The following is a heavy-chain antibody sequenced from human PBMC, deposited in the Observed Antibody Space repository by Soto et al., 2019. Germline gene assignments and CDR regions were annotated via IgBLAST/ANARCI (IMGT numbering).Heavy chain of an antibody. CDR2: ISAYNGNT. CDR3: ARDILTPPSPNWFDP. Sequence: ASVKVSCKASGYTFTSYGISWVRQAPGQGLERMGWISAYNGNTNYAQKLQGRVTMTTDTSTSTAYMELMSLRSDDTAVYYFARDILTPPSPNWFDPWGQGTLVTVSS. J-gene: IGHJ5*02. CDR1: GYTFTSYG. D-gene: IGHD3-9*01. V-gene: IGHV1-18*01.